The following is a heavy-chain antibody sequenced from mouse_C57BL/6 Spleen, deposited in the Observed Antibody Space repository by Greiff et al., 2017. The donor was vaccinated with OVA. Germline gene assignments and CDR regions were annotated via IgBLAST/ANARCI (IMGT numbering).Heavy chain of an antibody. V-gene: IGHV5-15*01. J-gene: IGHJ4*01. CDR1: GFTFSDYG. Sequence: DVKLVESGGGLVQPGGSLKLSCAASGFTFSDYGMAWVRQAPRKGPEWVAFISNLAYSIYYADTVTGRFTISRENAKNTLYLEMSSRRSEDTAMYYCARQDSSGYYAMDYWGQGTSVTVAS. CDR2: ISNLAYSI. D-gene: IGHD3-2*02. CDR3: ARQDSSGYYAMDY.